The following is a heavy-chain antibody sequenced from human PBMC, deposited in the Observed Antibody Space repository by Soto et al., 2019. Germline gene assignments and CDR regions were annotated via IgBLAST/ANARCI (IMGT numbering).Heavy chain of an antibody. CDR1: GYTFTGYH. Sequence: ASVKVACKASGYTFTGYHIHWVRHAPGQGFEWMGRISPKIGGTNYAQKVEGRVTMTWDTSLKTAYMELSSLISEDTAVYYCARPPGYISDWYYFDLWGQGTMVTVSS. CDR3: ARPPGYISDWYYFDL. CDR2: ISPKIGGT. J-gene: IGHJ4*02. D-gene: IGHD3-9*01. V-gene: IGHV1-2*02.